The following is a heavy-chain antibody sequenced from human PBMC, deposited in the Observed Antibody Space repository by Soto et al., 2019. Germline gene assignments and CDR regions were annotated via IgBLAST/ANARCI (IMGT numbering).Heavy chain of an antibody. Sequence: SETLSLTCTVSGGSISSSSYYWGWIRQPPGKGLEWIGCIYYSGSTNYNPSLKSRVTISVDSSKNQFSLKLSSVTAADTAVYYCARDLPLITIFGVVPRNWFDPWGQGTLVTVSS. J-gene: IGHJ5*02. CDR2: IYYSGST. D-gene: IGHD3-3*01. CDR3: ARDLPLITIFGVVPRNWFDP. V-gene: IGHV4-39*07. CDR1: GGSISSSSYY.